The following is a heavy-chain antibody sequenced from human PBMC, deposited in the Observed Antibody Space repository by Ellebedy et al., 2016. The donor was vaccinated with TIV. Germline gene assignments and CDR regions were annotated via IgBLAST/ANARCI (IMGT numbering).Heavy chain of an antibody. D-gene: IGHD2/OR15-2a*01. V-gene: IGHV4-30-4*01. CDR3: ARLGIFSRPRYYYGMDV. J-gene: IGHJ6*02. CDR1: GGSISSGDYY. Sequence: MPSETLSLTCTVSGGSISSGDYYWSRIRQPPGKGLEWIGYIYYSGSTYYNPSLKSRVTISVDTSKNQFSLKLSSVTAADTAVYYCARLGIFSRPRYYYGMDVWGQGTTVTVSS. CDR2: IYYSGST.